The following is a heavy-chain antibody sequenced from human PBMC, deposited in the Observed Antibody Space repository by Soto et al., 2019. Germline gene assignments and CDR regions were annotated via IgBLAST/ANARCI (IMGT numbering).Heavy chain of an antibody. CDR3: AHRRDGYITFDH. J-gene: IGHJ4*01. Sequence: QITLKESGPTLVKPTQTLTLTCTFSGFSLSTSGVGVGWIRQPPGKALEWLALIYWDDVKRYSPSLKSRLTITKDPSKNQVVLTMTNMDPVDTSTYYCAHRRDGYITFDHWGQGTLVTVSS. CDR2: IYWDDVK. V-gene: IGHV2-5*02. CDR1: GFSLSTSGVG. D-gene: IGHD5-12*01.